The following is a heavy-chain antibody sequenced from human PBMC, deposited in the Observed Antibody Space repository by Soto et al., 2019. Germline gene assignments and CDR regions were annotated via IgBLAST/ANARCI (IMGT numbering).Heavy chain of an antibody. CDR1: GGSISNYY. CDR2: IFSDRTT. D-gene: IGHD6-25*01. CDR3: ARVSGYYVSKGLVPDF. J-gene: IGHJ4*02. V-gene: IGHV4-59*01. Sequence: SETLSLTCTVSGGSISNYYWNWIRQPPGKGLEWIGYIFSDRTTNYNPSLESRLTISLDTSKTQVSLKLTSVTAADTAVYYYARVSGYYVSKGLVPDFWGQGTLVTVSS.